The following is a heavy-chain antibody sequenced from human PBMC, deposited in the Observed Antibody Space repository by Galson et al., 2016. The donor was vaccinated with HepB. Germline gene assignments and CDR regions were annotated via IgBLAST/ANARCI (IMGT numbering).Heavy chain of an antibody. J-gene: IGHJ4*02. V-gene: IGHV3-30*14. CDR1: GFTFYTFT. Sequence: SLRLSCAASGFTFYTFTMHWVRQSPGKGPEWVAAITFDGSSRHYADSVRGRFTISRDNTRNTLFLQMDSLTTEDTAVYYCARGEIGTTVDWGQGALVTVSS. D-gene: IGHD4-23*01. CDR3: ARGEIGTTVD. CDR2: ITFDGSSR.